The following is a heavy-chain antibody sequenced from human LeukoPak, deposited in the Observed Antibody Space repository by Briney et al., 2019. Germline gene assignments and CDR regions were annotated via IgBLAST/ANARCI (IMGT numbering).Heavy chain of an antibody. J-gene: IGHJ4*02. D-gene: IGHD2-8*01. CDR1: GDSVSSNSAG. CDR3: ARTNLYSFDY. CDR2: TYYRSKWYD. Sequence: SRTLSLTCAISGDSVSSNSAGWHWIRQSPSRGLEWLGKTYYRSKWYDDYALSVKSRIAINPDTSKNQFSLQLNSVTPEDTAVYYCARTNLYSFDYWGQGTLVTVSS. V-gene: IGHV6-1*01.